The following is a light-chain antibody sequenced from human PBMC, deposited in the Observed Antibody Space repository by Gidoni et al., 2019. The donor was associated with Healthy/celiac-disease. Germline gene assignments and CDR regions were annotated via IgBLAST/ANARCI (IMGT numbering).Light chain of an antibody. CDR3: QSYDSSLSGYVV. J-gene: IGLJ2*01. V-gene: IGLV1-40*01. CDR2: GNS. Sequence: QSVLTQPPSVSGAPGQSVTISCTGSSSNIGAGYDVHWYQPLPGTAPKLLIYGNSNRPSGVPDRFSGSKSGTSASLVITGLQAEDEADYYCQSYDSSLSGYVVFGGGTKLTVL. CDR1: SSNIGAGYD.